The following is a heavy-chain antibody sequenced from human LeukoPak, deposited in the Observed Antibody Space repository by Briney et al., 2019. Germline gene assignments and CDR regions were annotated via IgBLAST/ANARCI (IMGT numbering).Heavy chain of an antibody. CDR2: INHSGTT. D-gene: IGHD2-2*01. J-gene: IGHJ4*02. CDR1: GGSFSGYY. CDR3: ARYCSSTSCPDILTGGFDY. V-gene: IGHV4-34*01. Sequence: SETLSLTCGVYGGSFSGYYWSWIRQSPGTGLDWIAEINHSGTTNYNPSLKSRVTISVDTSKNQFSLKLSSVTAADTAVYYCARYCSSTSCPDILTGGFDYWGQGTLVTVSS.